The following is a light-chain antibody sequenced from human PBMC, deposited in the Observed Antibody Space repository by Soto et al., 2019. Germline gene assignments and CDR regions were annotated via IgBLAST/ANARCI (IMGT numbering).Light chain of an antibody. J-gene: IGKJ1*01. CDR2: GAS. CDR1: QGISNY. Sequence: DIQMTQSPSSLSASVGDRVTITCRASQGISNYLAWYQQKSGKVPKLLIYGASTLQSGVPSRFSGSGSGTDFTLTINSRKPEDGATYYCQEDYTSSSSTVGQGTKVDVK. CDR3: QEDYTSSSST. V-gene: IGKV1-27*01.